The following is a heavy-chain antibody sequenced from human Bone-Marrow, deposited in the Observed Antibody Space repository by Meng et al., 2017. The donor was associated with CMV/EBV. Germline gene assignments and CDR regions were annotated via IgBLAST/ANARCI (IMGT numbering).Heavy chain of an antibody. D-gene: IGHD3-3*01. J-gene: IGHJ4*02. V-gene: IGHV4-39*01. Sequence: SETLSLTCTVSGGSISSSSYYWGWIRQPPGKGLEWIGSIYYSGSTYYNPSLKSRVTISVDTSKNQFSLKLSSVTAADTAVYYCAFSNYDFWSGYLPFDYWGQGTRVTVSS. CDR3: AFSNYDFWSGYLPFDY. CDR2: IYYSGST. CDR1: GGSISSSSYY.